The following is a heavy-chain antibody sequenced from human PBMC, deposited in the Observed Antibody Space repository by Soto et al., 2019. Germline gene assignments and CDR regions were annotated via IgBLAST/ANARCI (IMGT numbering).Heavy chain of an antibody. V-gene: IGHV4-34*01. D-gene: IGHD2-8*01. CDR3: ARGEMVYYYYMDV. J-gene: IGHJ6*03. CDR1: GGSFSGYY. CDR2: INHSGST. Sequence: SETLSLTCAVYGGSFSGYYWSWIRQPPGKGLEWIGEINHSGSTNYNPSLKSRVTISVDTSKNQFSLKLSSVTAADTAVYYCARGEMVYYYYMDVWGKGTTVTVSS.